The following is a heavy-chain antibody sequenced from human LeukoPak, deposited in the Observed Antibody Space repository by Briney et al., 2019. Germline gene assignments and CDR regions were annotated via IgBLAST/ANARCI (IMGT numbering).Heavy chain of an antibody. CDR2: INEGGSTI. Sequence: GGSLRLSCAASGFIFSSYWMHWVRQAPGGGLVWVSRINEGGSTINYADSVKGRFTISRDNAKNTLSLQMNSLRAEDTAVYYCARVEVGGDYSKFDYWGQGTLVTVSS. V-gene: IGHV3-74*01. J-gene: IGHJ4*02. CDR3: ARVEVGGDYSKFDY. CDR1: GFIFSSYW. D-gene: IGHD2-21*02.